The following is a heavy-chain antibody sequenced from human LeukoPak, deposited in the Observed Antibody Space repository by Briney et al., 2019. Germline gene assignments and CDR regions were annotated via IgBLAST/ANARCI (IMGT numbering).Heavy chain of an antibody. CDR1: GYTFTSYG. V-gene: IGHV1-18*01. Sequence: ASVKVSCKASGYTFTSYGISWVRQAPGQGLEWMGWISAYNGNTNYAQKLQGRVTMTTDTSTSTAYMELRSLRSDDTAVYYCARDPYYYDSRGRLKKGGDYGAQEPRVTVP. J-gene: IGHJ4*02. CDR3: ARDPYYYDSRGRLKKGGDY. D-gene: IGHD3-22*01. CDR2: ISAYNGNT.